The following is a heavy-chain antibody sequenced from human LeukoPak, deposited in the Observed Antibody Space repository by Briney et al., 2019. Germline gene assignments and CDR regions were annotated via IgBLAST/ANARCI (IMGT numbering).Heavy chain of an antibody. CDR2: INHSGST. CDR3: ASHNSGNYYYYGMDV. J-gene: IGHJ6*02. Sequence: PSETLSLTCAVYGGSFSGYYWGWIRQPPGKGLEWIGEINHSGSTNYNPSLKSRVTISADTSKNQFSLKLSSVTAADTAVYYCASHNSGNYYYYGMDVWGQGTTVTVSS. D-gene: IGHD6-19*01. CDR1: GGSFSGYY. V-gene: IGHV4-34*01.